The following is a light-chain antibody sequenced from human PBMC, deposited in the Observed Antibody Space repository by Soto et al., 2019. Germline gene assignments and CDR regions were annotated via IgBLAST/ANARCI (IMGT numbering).Light chain of an antibody. V-gene: IGLV7-46*01. CDR2: DTS. CDR3: LLSYSGARAGV. Sequence: VVTQEPSLTVSPGGTVTLTCGSSTGAVTSGHYPYWFQQKPGQAPRTLIYDTSNKYSWTPARFSASLLGGKAALTLSGAQPEDEAEYYCLLSYSGARAGVFGGGTKLTVL. J-gene: IGLJ3*02. CDR1: TGAVTSGHY.